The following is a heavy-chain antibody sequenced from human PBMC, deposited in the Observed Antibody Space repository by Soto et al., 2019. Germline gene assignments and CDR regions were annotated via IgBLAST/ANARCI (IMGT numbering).Heavy chain of an antibody. CDR1: GLTFSNYA. Sequence: LRLSCATSGLTFSNYAMSWVRQAPGGGLEWVSSMSGSSSTTYYADSAKGRFTISRDNSKNTLYLQMNSLRGDDTAVYYCAKDPLTRGWFDPWGQGTLVTVSS. J-gene: IGHJ5*02. V-gene: IGHV3-23*01. CDR3: AKDPLTRGWFDP. CDR2: MSGSSSTT.